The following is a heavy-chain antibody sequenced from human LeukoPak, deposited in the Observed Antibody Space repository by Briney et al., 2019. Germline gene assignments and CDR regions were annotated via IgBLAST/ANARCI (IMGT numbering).Heavy chain of an antibody. CDR3: AKDWGVVPAATTTFDY. Sequence: ETLSLTCTVSGGSISSSSYYWGWIRQPPGKGLEWVSAISGSGGSTYYADSVKGRFTISRDNSKNTLYLQMNSLRAEDTAVYYCAKDWGVVPAATTTFDYWGQGTLVTVSS. CDR2: ISGSGGST. J-gene: IGHJ4*02. V-gene: IGHV3-23*01. D-gene: IGHD2-2*01. CDR1: GGSISSSSYY.